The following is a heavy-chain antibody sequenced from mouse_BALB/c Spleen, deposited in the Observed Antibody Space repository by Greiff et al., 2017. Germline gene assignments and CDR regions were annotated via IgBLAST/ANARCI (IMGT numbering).Heavy chain of an antibody. D-gene: IGHD1-1*01. J-gene: IGHJ4*01. CDR1: GFTFSDYY. V-gene: IGHV5-4*02. CDR3: ARGAITTVGAMDY. Sequence: EVQRVESGGGLVKPGGSLKLSCAASGFTFSDYYMYWVRQTPEKRLEWVATISDGGSYTYYPDSVKGRFTISRDNAKNNLYLQMSSLKSEDTAMYYCARGAITTVGAMDYWGQGTSVTVSS. CDR2: ISDGGSYT.